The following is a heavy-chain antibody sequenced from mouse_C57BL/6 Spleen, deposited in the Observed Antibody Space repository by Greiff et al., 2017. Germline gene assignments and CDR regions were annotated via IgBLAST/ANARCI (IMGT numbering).Heavy chain of an antibody. D-gene: IGHD2-3*01. CDR3: ARSRRDGYYDWYFDV. Sequence: VQLQQPGAELVKPGASVKMSCKASGYTFTSYWITWVKQRPGQGLEWIGDIYPGSGSTNYNEKFKSKATLTVDTSSSTAYMQLSSLTSEYSAVYYCARSRRDGYYDWYFDVWGTGTTVTVSS. CDR1: GYTFTSYW. V-gene: IGHV1-55*01. CDR2: IYPGSGST. J-gene: IGHJ1*03.